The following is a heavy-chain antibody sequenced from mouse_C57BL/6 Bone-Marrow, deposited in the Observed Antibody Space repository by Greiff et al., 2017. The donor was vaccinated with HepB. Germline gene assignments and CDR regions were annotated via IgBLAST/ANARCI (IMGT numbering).Heavy chain of an antibody. CDR2: ISNGGGST. CDR1: GFTFSDYY. D-gene: IGHD1-1*01. V-gene: IGHV5-12*01. J-gene: IGHJ2*01. Sequence: EVQVVESGGGLVQPGGSLKLSCAASGFTFSDYYMYWVRQTPEKRLEWVAYISNGGGSTYYPDTVKGRFTISRDNAKNTLYLQMSRLKSEDTAMYYCARHYYGSSPEDYWGQGTTLTVSS. CDR3: ARHYYGSSPEDY.